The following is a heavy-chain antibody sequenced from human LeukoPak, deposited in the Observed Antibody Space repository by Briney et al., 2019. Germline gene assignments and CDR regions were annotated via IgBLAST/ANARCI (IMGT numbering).Heavy chain of an antibody. D-gene: IGHD3-16*02. CDR1: GYTFTSYY. V-gene: IGHV1-46*01. J-gene: IGHJ5*02. CDR2: INPSGGST. CDR3: ARDHDYVGGSYRFPGP. Sequence: ASVKVSCKASGYTFTSYYMNWVRQAPGQGLEWMGIINPSGGSTSYAQKFPGRVTMTRDMSTSTVYMELSSLRSEDTAVYYCARDHDYVGGSYRFPGPWGQGTLVTVSS.